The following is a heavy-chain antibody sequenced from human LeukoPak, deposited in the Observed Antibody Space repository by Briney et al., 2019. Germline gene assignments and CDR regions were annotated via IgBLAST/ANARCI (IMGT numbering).Heavy chain of an antibody. Sequence: SVKVSCEASGGTFSSYAISWVRQAPGQGLEWMGRIIPILGIANSAQKFQGRVTITADKSTSTAYMELSSLRSEDTAVYYCARNLTYGYLGYWGQGTLVTVSS. V-gene: IGHV1-69*04. CDR2: IIPILGIA. CDR1: GGTFSSYA. D-gene: IGHD3-10*01. CDR3: ARNLTYGYLGY. J-gene: IGHJ4*02.